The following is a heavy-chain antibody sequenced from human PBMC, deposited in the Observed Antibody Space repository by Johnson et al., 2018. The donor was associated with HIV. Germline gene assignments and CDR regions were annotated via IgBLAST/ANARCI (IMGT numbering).Heavy chain of an antibody. D-gene: IGHD6-13*01. CDR1: GVTFSNAW. V-gene: IGHV3-33*06. J-gene: IGHJ3*02. CDR3: AKDQWSSSWTNDAFAM. Sequence: QVQLVESGGGLIKPGGSLRLSCAASGVTFSNAWMSWVRQAPGKGLEWVAVIWYDGSNRYYADSVKGRFTISRDNSRNTLYLQMNSLRVEDTAVYYCAKDQWSSSWTNDAFAMWGQGTMVTVSS. CDR2: IWYDGSNR.